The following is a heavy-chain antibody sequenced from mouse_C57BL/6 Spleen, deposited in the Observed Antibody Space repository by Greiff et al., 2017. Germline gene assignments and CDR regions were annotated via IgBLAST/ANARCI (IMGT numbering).Heavy chain of an antibody. CDR1: GYSITSGYY. J-gene: IGHJ1*03. CDR3: ARVGRSDWYFDV. CDR2: ISYDGSN. Sequence: EVQLQESGPGLVKPSQSLSLTCSVTGYSITSGYYWNWIRQFPGNKLEWMGYISYDGSNNYNPSLKNRISITRDTSKNQFFLKLNSVTTEDTATYYCARVGRSDWYFDVWGTGTTVTVSS. V-gene: IGHV3-6*01. D-gene: IGHD1-1*01.